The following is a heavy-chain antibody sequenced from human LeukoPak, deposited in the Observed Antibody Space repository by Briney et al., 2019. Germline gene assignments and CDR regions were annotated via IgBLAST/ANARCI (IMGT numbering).Heavy chain of an antibody. CDR1: DGSISSYY. CDR2: IYYSGST. J-gene: IGHJ4*02. CDR3: ARRSSVWNKYYFDY. Sequence: PSETLSLTCTVSDGSISSYYWSWIRQPPGKGLEWIGYIYYSGSTNYNPSLKSRVTISVDTSKNQFSLKLSSVTAADTAVYYCARRSSVWNKYYFDYWGQGTLVTVSS. V-gene: IGHV4-59*08. D-gene: IGHD6-19*01.